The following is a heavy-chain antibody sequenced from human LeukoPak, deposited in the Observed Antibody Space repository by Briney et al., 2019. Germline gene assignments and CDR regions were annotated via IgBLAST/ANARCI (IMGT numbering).Heavy chain of an antibody. Sequence: GGSLRLSCAVSGFRFNSYAMSWVRQVPGKGLEWVSSISISGGPIYYPVSVKGRFTISRDKSSNTLYLQMNSLRVEDTAVYYCARSPWGGAGPFDYWGQGTQVTVSS. D-gene: IGHD1-26*01. CDR3: ARSPWGGAGPFDY. CDR1: GFRFNSYA. J-gene: IGHJ4*02. CDR2: ISISGGPI. V-gene: IGHV3-23*01.